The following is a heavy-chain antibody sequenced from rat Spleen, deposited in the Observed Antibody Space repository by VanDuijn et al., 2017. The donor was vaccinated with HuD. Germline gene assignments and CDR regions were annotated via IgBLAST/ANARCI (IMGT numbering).Heavy chain of an antibody. V-gene: IGHV5-17*01. D-gene: IGHD1-6*01. J-gene: IGHJ2*01. Sequence: EVQLVESGGGLVQPGRSLKLSCAASGFTFSDYAMAWVRQAPKKGLEWVATIIYDGSSTYYRDSVKGRFTISRDNAKSTLYLQMDSLRSEDTATYYCARHHTDYYFDYWGQGVMVTVSS. CDR1: GFTFSDYA. CDR2: IIYDGSST. CDR3: ARHHTDYYFDY.